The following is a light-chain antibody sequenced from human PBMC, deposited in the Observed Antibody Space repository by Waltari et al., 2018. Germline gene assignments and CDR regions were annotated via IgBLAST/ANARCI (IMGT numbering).Light chain of an antibody. Sequence: QSALTQPASVSGSPGQSITISCTGTSRDVGSYNFVSWYQHHPGKAPKLIIYEVTTRPLGVSDRFSGSKSDNTASLTISGLQAEDEADYYCFSYAGSSTFKFGGGTMLTVL. J-gene: IGLJ2*01. CDR3: FSYAGSSTFK. V-gene: IGLV2-23*02. CDR2: EVT. CDR1: SRDVGSYNF.